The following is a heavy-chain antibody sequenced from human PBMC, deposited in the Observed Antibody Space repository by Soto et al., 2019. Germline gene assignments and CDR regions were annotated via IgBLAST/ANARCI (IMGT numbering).Heavy chain of an antibody. J-gene: IGHJ4*02. CDR2: IYPGDSDT. CDR1: GYSFTSYW. Sequence: GESLKISCQGSGYSFTSYWIGWVRQMPGKGLEWMGIIYPGDSDTRYSPSFQGQVTISADKSISTAYLQWSSLKASDTAMYYSARVPIVVVPAAPDYWGQGTLVTVSS. CDR3: ARVPIVVVPAAPDY. V-gene: IGHV5-51*01. D-gene: IGHD2-2*01.